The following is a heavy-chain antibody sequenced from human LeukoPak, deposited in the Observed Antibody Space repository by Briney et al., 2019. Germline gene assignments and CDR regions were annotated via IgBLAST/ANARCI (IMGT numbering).Heavy chain of an antibody. J-gene: IGHJ4*02. CDR3: ARGQATMVRGVYFDY. CDR2: INHSGST. Sequence: SETLSLTCAVCGGSFSGYYWSWIRQPPGKGLEWIGEINHSGSTNYNPSLKSRVTISVDTSKNQFSLKLSSVTAADTAVYYCARGQATMVRGVYFDYWGQGTLVTVSS. V-gene: IGHV4-34*01. D-gene: IGHD3-10*01. CDR1: GGSFSGYY.